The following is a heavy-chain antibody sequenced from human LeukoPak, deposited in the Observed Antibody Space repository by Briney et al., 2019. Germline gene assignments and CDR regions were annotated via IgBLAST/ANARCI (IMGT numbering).Heavy chain of an antibody. Sequence: ASVKVSCKASGYTFTSYDINWVRQATGQGLEWMGWMNPNSGNTGYAQKFQGRVTTTRNTSISTAYMELSSLRSEDTAVYYCARGRYWDRITIFGGTTFDYWGQGTLVTVSS. CDR2: MNPNSGNT. CDR1: GYTFTSYD. CDR3: ARGRYWDRITIFGGTTFDY. D-gene: IGHD3-3*01. V-gene: IGHV1-8*01. J-gene: IGHJ4*02.